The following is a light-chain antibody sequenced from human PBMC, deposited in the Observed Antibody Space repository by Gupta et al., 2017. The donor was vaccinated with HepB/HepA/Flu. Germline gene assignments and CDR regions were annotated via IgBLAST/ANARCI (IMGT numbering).Light chain of an antibody. CDR2: KDS. Sequence: SYDLTQASSVSVSPGQTVRITCSGDLLATKYARWFQQRPGQAPVLLIYKDSVRPSGVPERFSGSNAGTTATSTISAAQVEDDAYYYCSSATDNLLVFGGGTKLTVL. CDR1: LLATKY. J-gene: IGLJ3*02. V-gene: IGLV3-27*01. CDR3: SSATDNLLV.